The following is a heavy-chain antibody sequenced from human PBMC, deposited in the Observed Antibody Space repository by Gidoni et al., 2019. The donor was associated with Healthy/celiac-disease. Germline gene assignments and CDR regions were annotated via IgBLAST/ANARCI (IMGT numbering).Heavy chain of an antibody. Sequence: QVQLVHSGSELQKPGASVKVSCKASGYTFPSYAMTWVRQAPGQGLEWMGWINTNTGNPTYAQGFTGRFVFSLDTSGSTAYLQSSSLKAEDTAVYYCARHYGDYLGEAFDIWGQGTMVTVSS. CDR3: ARHYGDYLGEAFDI. CDR1: GYTFPSYA. CDR2: INTNTGNP. V-gene: IGHV7-4-1*02. D-gene: IGHD4-17*01. J-gene: IGHJ3*02.